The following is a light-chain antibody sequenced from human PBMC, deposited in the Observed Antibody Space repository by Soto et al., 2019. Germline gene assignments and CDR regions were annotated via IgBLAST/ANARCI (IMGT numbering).Light chain of an antibody. Sequence: DIQMTQSPSSLSASVGDRVIITCRASQTISSHLNWYQQKPGKAPNLLVYAASSLQSGVPSRFTGSGSGTDFTLTISSLQPADVATYFCQQSYTTPITFGPGTRL. CDR2: AAS. CDR1: QTISSH. J-gene: IGKJ5*01. CDR3: QQSYTTPIT. V-gene: IGKV1-39*01.